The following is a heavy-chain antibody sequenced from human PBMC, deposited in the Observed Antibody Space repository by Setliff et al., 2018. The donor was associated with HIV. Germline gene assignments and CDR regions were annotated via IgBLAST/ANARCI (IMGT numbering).Heavy chain of an antibody. D-gene: IGHD6-19*01. V-gene: IGHV3-30*02. J-gene: IGHJ4*02. CDR2: IRYVGSDE. CDR3: AKDRTSVWFEGFDY. CDR1: GFTFSTYG. Sequence: QPGGSLRLSCAASGFTFSTYGMHWVRQAPGKGLEWVAFIRYVGSDEYYADSVKGRFTISRDNSKNTLYLQMNSLRAEDTAVYYCAKDRTSVWFEGFDYWGQGTLVTVS.